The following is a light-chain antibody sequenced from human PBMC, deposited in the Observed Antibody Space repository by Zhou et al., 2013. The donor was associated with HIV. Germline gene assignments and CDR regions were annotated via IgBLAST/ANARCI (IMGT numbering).Light chain of an antibody. CDR3: QQYGYSRAWT. CDR2: GAF. V-gene: IGKV3-20*01. J-gene: IGKJ1*01. CDR1: QSVSSSY. Sequence: EIVLTQSPGTLSLSPGERATLSCRASQSVSSSYLAWYQQKPGQAPRLLIYGAFSRATGIPDRFSGSGSGTDFTLTISRLEPEDFALYYCQQYGYSRAWTFGQGTKVEIK.